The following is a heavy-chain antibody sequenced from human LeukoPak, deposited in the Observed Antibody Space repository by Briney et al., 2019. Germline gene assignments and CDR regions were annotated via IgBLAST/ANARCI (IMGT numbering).Heavy chain of an antibody. D-gene: IGHD1-20*01. CDR3: ARDLNWNQIDY. V-gene: IGHV3-48*03. Sequence: GGSLRLSCVVSRFPFSIYEMNWVRQAPGKGLEWVSNIHSSGTVKYYSDSVKGRFSISRDNAKNTLFLQMHSLRAEDTAVYYCARDLNWNQIDYWGQGSLVTVSS. CDR2: IHSSGTVK. CDR1: RFPFSIYE. J-gene: IGHJ4*02.